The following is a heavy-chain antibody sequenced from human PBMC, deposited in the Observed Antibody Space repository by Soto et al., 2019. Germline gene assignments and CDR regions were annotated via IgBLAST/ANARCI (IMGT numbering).Heavy chain of an antibody. CDR3: ARTGNYYDSSGYLH. CDR2: INHSGST. D-gene: IGHD3-22*01. Sequence: SETLSLTCAVYGGSFSGYYWSWIRQPPGKGLEWIGEINHSGSTNYNPSLKSRVTISVDTSRNQFSLKLSSVTAADTAVYYCARTGNYYDSSGYLHWGQGTLVTVSS. V-gene: IGHV4-34*01. J-gene: IGHJ4*02. CDR1: GGSFSGYY.